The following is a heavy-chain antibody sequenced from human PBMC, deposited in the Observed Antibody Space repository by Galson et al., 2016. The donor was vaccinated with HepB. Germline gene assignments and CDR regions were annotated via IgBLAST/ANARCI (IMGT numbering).Heavy chain of an antibody. D-gene: IGHD2-15*01. V-gene: IGHV3-23*03. Sequence: SLRLSCAASGFTFSNYHMNWVRQSQERGLEWVSFVSSGGDTTYYIDSVRGRFTVSRDNSKDTLYLQMDNLRAEDTATYYCATDHGYCRGGSCHFDRLAWGLGTLVTVSS. CDR3: ATDHGYCRGGSCHFDRLA. J-gene: IGHJ5*02. CDR2: VSSGGDTT. CDR1: GFTFSNYH.